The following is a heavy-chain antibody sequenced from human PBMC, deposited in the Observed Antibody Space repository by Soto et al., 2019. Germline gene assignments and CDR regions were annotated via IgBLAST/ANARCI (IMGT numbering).Heavy chain of an antibody. V-gene: IGHV4-4*02. Sequence: QVQLQESGPGLVRPSGTLSLTCAVSGDSIIGTGWWSWVRQSPGKGLGWIGEVYHSGATNYNPSLKSRVTISVDTSRNQFSLNLGSVTAADTAVYYCVRNGYYSLDVWGQGTKVTVSS. J-gene: IGHJ6*02. D-gene: IGHD3-22*01. CDR1: GDSIIGTGW. CDR2: VYHSGAT. CDR3: VRNGYYSLDV.